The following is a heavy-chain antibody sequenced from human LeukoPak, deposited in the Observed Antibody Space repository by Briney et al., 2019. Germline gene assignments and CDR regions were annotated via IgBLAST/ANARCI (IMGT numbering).Heavy chain of an antibody. Sequence: ASMKVSCKASGYSFTGYYIHWVRQAPGQGLEWMGWINPDGGVTKSAQKFQGRVTMTRDKSINTVYMELSGLTSDDTAVYYCARDYERIIMVRGVPLSPQTVFDPWGQGTLVTVSS. CDR3: ARDYERIIMVRGVPLSPQTVFDP. J-gene: IGHJ5*02. V-gene: IGHV1-2*02. CDR1: GYSFTGYY. D-gene: IGHD3-10*01. CDR2: INPDGGVT.